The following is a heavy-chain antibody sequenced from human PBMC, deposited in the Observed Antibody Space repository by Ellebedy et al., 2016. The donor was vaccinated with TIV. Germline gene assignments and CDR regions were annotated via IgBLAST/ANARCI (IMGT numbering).Heavy chain of an antibody. CDR3: AKEGLRWGSFFDY. J-gene: IGHJ4*02. V-gene: IGHV3-7*01. CDR2: IKTDGSEQ. CDR1: GFTFSKYW. D-gene: IGHD5-24*01. Sequence: GGSLRLSCVASGFTFSKYWMSWVRQAPGKGLGWLANIKTDGSEQYFADSVKGRSTLSRDNAKNSLYLQMNSLRPEDTAVYYCAKEGLRWGSFFDYWGQGSLVTVSS.